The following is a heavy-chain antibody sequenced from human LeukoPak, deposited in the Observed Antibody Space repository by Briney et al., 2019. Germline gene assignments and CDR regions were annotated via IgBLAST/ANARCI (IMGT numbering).Heavy chain of an antibody. V-gene: IGHV4-59*08. Sequence: SETLSLTCTVSGGSISSDYWSWVRQPPGKGLEWIGHIYNSGRTNYNPSLKSRVTMSVDTSKNHYSLKLSSVTAADTALYYCVRHEEDSSGWYGLGYWGQGTLVTVSS. J-gene: IGHJ4*02. CDR3: VRHEEDSSGWYGLGY. CDR2: IYNSGRT. D-gene: IGHD6-13*01. CDR1: GGSISSDY.